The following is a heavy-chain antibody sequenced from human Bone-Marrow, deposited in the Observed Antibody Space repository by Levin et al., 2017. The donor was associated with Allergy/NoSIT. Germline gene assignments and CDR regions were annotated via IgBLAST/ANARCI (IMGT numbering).Heavy chain of an antibody. CDR2: IKTDGSAK. J-gene: IGHJ4*02. Sequence: GGSLRLSCAASGFTFSTYWMSWVRQAPGKGLEWVANIKTDGSAKFYVDSVKGRFTISRDNAKNSLYLQMNSLRAEDTAVYYCSRAKDYWGQGTLVTVSS. V-gene: IGHV3-7*01. CDR1: GFTFSTYW. CDR3: SRAKDY.